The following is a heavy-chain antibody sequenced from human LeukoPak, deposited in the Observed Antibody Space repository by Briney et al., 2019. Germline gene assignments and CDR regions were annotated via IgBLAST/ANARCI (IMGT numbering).Heavy chain of an antibody. CDR2: ISGNSGST. CDR3: AKVSAWAMVGATYFDY. J-gene: IGHJ4*02. V-gene: IGHV3-23*01. Sequence: PGGSLRLSCAASGFTFSNAWMSWVCQAPGKGLEWVSSISGNSGSTYYADSVKGRFTISRDNSKNTVYLQMNSLRAEDTAVYYCAKVSAWAMVGATYFDYWGQGTLVTVSS. CDR1: GFTFSNAW. D-gene: IGHD1-26*01.